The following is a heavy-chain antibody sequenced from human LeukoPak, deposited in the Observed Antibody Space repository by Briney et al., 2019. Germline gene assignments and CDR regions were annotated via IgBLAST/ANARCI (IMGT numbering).Heavy chain of an antibody. Sequence: GESLNISCKGSGYSFTSYWIGWVRQMPGKGLEWMGLIYPGDSDTRYSPSFQGQVTISADKSISTAYLQWSSLKASDTAIYYCARPIAPAVFGAMDVWGQGTTVTVSS. CDR2: IYPGDSDT. J-gene: IGHJ6*02. CDR1: GYSFTSYW. CDR3: ARPIAPAVFGAMDV. V-gene: IGHV5-51*01. D-gene: IGHD6-13*01.